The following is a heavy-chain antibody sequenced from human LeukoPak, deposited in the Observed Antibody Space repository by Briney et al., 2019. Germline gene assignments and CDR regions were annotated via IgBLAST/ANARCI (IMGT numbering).Heavy chain of an antibody. Sequence: SETLSLTCTVSGGSISSYYWSWIRQPAGKGLEWIGRIYTSGSTNYNPSLKSRVTMSVDTSKNQFSLKLSSVTAADTAVYYCARGGLAAASLNWFDHWGQGTLVTVSS. CDR2: IYTSGST. CDR1: GGSISSYY. D-gene: IGHD6-13*01. V-gene: IGHV4-4*07. J-gene: IGHJ5*02. CDR3: ARGGLAAASLNWFDH.